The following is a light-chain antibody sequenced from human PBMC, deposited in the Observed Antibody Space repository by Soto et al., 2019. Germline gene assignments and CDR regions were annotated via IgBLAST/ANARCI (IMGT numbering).Light chain of an antibody. Sequence: EIVMTQSPATLSVSPGERATLSLRASQIISSNLVWYQQKAGQAPRLLIYGASTRATGIPARFSGSGSGTEFTLTISSLQPDDFATYYCQHYNSYSEAFGQGTKVDIK. CDR2: GAS. J-gene: IGKJ1*01. CDR1: QIISSN. V-gene: IGKV3-15*01. CDR3: QHYNSYSEA.